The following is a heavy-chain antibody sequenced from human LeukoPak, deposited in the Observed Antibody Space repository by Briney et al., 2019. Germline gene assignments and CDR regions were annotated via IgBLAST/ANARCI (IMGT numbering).Heavy chain of an antibody. Sequence: KPSETLSLTCTVSGGSISSSSYYWGWIRQPPGKGLEWIGSIYYSGSTYYNPSLKSRVTISVDTSKNQFSLKLSSVTAADTAVYYCARTPRIVGATPPYYFDYWGQGTLVTVSS. CDR3: ARTPRIVGATPPYYFDY. D-gene: IGHD1-26*01. CDR2: IYYSGST. CDR1: GGSISSSSYY. V-gene: IGHV4-39*01. J-gene: IGHJ4*02.